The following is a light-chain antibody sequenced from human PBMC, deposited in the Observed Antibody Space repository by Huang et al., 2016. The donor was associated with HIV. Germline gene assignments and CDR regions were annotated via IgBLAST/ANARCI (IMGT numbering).Light chain of an antibody. CDR1: QSIRKF. CDR2: SAS. CDR3: QQTDNTPRT. J-gene: IGKJ1*01. V-gene: IGKV1-39*01. Sequence: DIQMTQSPSSLSASVGDRVTIACRASQSIRKFLNWYQQKPGEAPKLLMHSASSLLSGVPSRFSGSGSGTDFTLTITSLQPEDFATYYCQQTDNTPRTVGQGTKVVIK.